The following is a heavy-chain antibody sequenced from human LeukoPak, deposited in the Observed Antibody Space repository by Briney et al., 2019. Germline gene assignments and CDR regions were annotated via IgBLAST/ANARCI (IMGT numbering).Heavy chain of an antibody. CDR2: IYSGGST. V-gene: IGHV3-66*01. Sequence: GGSLSPPFEALGFPVSSTSMSGVARAPGKGLEWVSVIYSGGSTYYADSVKGRFTISRDNSKNTLYLQMNSLRAEDTAVYYCARGRRDGYVSWGQGTLVTVSS. CDR3: ARGRRDGYVS. CDR1: GFPVSSTS. J-gene: IGHJ5*02. D-gene: IGHD5-24*01.